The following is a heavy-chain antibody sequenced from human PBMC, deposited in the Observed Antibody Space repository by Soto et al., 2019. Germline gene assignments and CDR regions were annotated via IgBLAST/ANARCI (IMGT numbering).Heavy chain of an antibody. CDR3: ARGRDMVVVPVDAFDI. CDR2: ISSSCSTI. D-gene: IGHD2-15*01. J-gene: IGHJ3*02. V-gene: IGHV3-11*01. Sequence: QVQLVESGGGLVKPGGSLRLSCAASGFTFSDYYMSWIRQAPGKGMEWVSYISSSCSTISDADSVKGRFTISRDNAKNSLSLQMNSLRAEDTAVYYCARGRDMVVVPVDAFDIWGQGTMVTVSS. CDR1: GFTFSDYY.